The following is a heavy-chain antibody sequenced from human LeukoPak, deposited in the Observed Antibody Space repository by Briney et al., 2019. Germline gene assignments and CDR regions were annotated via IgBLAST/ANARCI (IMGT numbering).Heavy chain of an antibody. Sequence: GGSLRLSCAASGFTFSDSDIHWVRQASGKGLEWVGRITTKRSNYATAYTASVKGRFTISRHDSENTAYLQMNSLKTEDTALYYCTTYRSGHYWGQGTLVTVSS. J-gene: IGHJ4*02. D-gene: IGHD6-19*01. CDR2: ITTKRSNYAT. V-gene: IGHV3-73*01. CDR1: GFTFSDSD. CDR3: TTYRSGHY.